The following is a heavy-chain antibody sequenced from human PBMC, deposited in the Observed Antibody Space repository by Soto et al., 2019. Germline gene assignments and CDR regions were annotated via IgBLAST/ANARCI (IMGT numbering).Heavy chain of an antibody. CDR3: ARDRGSIVVVPAARGLYYYGMDV. J-gene: IGHJ6*02. V-gene: IGHV4-38-2*02. Sequence: SETLSLTCAVSGYSISSGYYWGWIRQPPGKGLEWIWSIYHSGSTYYNPSLKSRVTISVDTSKNQFSLKLSSVTAADTAVYYCARDRGSIVVVPAARGLYYYGMDVWGQGTTVTVSS. CDR1: GYSISSGYY. CDR2: IYHSGST. D-gene: IGHD2-2*01.